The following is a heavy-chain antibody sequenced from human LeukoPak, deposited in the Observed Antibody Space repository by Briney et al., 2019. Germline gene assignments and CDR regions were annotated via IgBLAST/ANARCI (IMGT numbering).Heavy chain of an antibody. Sequence: GGSLRLSCAASGFTFSSYAMSWVRQAPGKGLEWVSAISGSGGSTYYADSVKGGFTISRDNSKNTLYLQMNSLRAEDTAVYYCAKVWSYSDALDIWGQGTMVTVSS. V-gene: IGHV3-23*01. CDR2: ISGSGGST. CDR3: AKVWSYSDALDI. D-gene: IGHD1-26*01. CDR1: GFTFSSYA. J-gene: IGHJ3*02.